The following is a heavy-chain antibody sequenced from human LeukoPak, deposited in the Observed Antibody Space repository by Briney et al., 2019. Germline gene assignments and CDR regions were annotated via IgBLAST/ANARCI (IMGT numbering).Heavy chain of an antibody. CDR1: GGSISSYY. V-gene: IGHV4-59*01. J-gene: IGHJ3*02. Sequence: PSETLSLTCTVSGGSISSYYWSWIRQPPGKGLEWIGYIYYSGSTNYNPSLKSRVTISVDTSKNQFSLKLSSVTAADTAVYYCARDFGVVIPDAFDIWGQGTMVTVSS. CDR3: ARDFGVVIPDAFDI. CDR2: IYYSGST. D-gene: IGHD3-3*01.